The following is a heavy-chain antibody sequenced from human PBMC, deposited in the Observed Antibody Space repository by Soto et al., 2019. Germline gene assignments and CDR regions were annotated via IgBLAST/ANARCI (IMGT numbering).Heavy chain of an antibody. D-gene: IGHD3-3*01. CDR3: ARDGHYDFWSGYYTGHWFDP. V-gene: IGHV1-3*01. J-gene: IGHJ5*02. Sequence: ASVKVSCKASGYTFTSYAMHWVRQAPGQRLEWMGWINAGNGNTKYSQKFQGRVTITRDTSASTAYMELSSLRSEDTAVYYCARDGHYDFWSGYYTGHWFDPWGQGTLVTVSS. CDR2: INAGNGNT. CDR1: GYTFTSYA.